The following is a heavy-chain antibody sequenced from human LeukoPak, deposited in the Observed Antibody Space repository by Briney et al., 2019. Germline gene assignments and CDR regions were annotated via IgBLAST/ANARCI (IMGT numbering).Heavy chain of an antibody. CDR3: ARSNFLDY. CDR2: INSDGSIT. J-gene: IGHJ4*02. V-gene: IGHV3-74*01. Sequence: GGSLRLSCAASGFTFSNHGMNWVRQAPGKGLVWVSRINSDGSITIYADSVKGRFTISRDNAKNTLYLQMNSLRAEDTAVYYCARSNFLDYWGQGALVTVSS. CDR1: GFTFSNHG. D-gene: IGHD4-11*01.